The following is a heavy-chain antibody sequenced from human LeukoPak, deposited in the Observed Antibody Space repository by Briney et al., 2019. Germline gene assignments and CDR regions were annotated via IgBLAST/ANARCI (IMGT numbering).Heavy chain of an antibody. D-gene: IGHD1-26*01. V-gene: IGHV4-30-4*08. Sequence: SQTLPLTCTVSGGSISSGDYYWSWIRQPPGKGLEWIGYIYYSGTTFYNPFLKSRLTISVDTSKNQFSLKLSSVTAADTAVYYCARLSASYLYYLICWGQGTLVTVSS. J-gene: IGHJ4*02. CDR1: GGSISSGDYY. CDR3: ARLSASYLYYLIC. CDR2: IYYSGTT.